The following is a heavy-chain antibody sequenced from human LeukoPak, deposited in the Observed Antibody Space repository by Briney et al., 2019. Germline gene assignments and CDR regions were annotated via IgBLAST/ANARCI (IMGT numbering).Heavy chain of an antibody. V-gene: IGHV4-59*08. CDR2: IYHRGTS. CDR1: GGSISPYY. CDR3: ARQFRPNCRFDY. Sequence: PSETLSLTCNVSGGSISPYYWSWIRQPPGKGLEYIGYIYHRGTSNYNPSLKSRVIISVDTSRNQFSLKLTSVTAADTAMYCCARQFRPNCRFDYWGQGTLVTVSS. D-gene: IGHD1-1*01. J-gene: IGHJ4*02.